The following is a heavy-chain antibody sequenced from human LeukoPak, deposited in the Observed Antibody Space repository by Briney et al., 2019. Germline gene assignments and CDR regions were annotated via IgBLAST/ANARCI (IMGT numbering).Heavy chain of an antibody. Sequence: ASVKVSCKVSGYTLTELSMHWVRQAPGKGLEWMGGFDPEDGETIYAQKFQGRVTMTKDTSTDTAYMELSSLRSEDTAVYYCATDTDYSTYGNYWGQGTLVTVSS. CDR1: GYTLTELS. J-gene: IGHJ4*02. CDR3: ATDTDYSTYGNY. D-gene: IGHD4-11*01. CDR2: FDPEDGET. V-gene: IGHV1-24*01.